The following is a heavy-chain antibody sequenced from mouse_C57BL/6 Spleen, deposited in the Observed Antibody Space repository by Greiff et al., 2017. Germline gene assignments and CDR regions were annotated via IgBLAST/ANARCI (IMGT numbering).Heavy chain of an antibody. Sequence: VKLQQPGTELVKPGASVKLSCKASGYTFTRYWMHWVKQRPGQGLEWIGNINPSNGGTNYNEKCKSKATLTVDKSSSTAYMQLSSLTSEDSAVYYCARGYYCSRYYAMDYWGQGTSVTVSS. J-gene: IGHJ4*01. CDR3: ARGYYCSRYYAMDY. D-gene: IGHD1-1*01. V-gene: IGHV1-53*01. CDR2: INPSNGGT. CDR1: GYTFTRYW.